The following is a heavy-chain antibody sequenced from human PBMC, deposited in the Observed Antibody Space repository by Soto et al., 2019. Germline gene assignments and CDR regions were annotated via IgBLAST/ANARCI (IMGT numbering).Heavy chain of an antibody. V-gene: IGHV3-21*01. D-gene: IGHD3-22*01. J-gene: IGHJ4*02. Sequence: GGSLRLSCAASGFTFSSYSMNWVRQAPGKGLEWVSSISSSSSYIYYADSVKGRFTISRDNAKNSLYLQMNSLRAEDTAVYYCARDLGAHTYYYDSSEGLDYWGQGTLVTVSS. CDR1: GFTFSSYS. CDR3: ARDLGAHTYYYDSSEGLDY. CDR2: ISSSSSYI.